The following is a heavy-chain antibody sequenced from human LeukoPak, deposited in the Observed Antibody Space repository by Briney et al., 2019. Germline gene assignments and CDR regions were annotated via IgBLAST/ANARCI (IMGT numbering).Heavy chain of an antibody. V-gene: IGHV3-30*02. Sequence: GGSLRLSCAASGFTFSSYGMHWVRQAPGKGLEWVAFIRYDGSNKYYADSVKGRFTISRDNSKNTLYLQMNSLRAEDTAVYYCAKEPPVYDSSGQDGSPADYWGQGTLVTVSS. CDR1: GFTFSSYG. CDR2: IRYDGSNK. J-gene: IGHJ4*02. D-gene: IGHD3-22*01. CDR3: AKEPPVYDSSGQDGSPADY.